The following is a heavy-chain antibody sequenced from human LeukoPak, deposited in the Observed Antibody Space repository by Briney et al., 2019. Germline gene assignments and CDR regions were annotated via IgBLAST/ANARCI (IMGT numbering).Heavy chain of an antibody. CDR1: GGSISSYY. CDR3: ASVKYYYDSSGYPGWFDP. D-gene: IGHD3-22*01. CDR2: IYYSGST. V-gene: IGHV4-59*01. J-gene: IGHJ5*02. Sequence: PSETLSLTCTVSGGSISSYYWSWIRQPPGKGLEWIGYIYYSGSTNYNPSLKSRVTISVDTSKNQFSLKLSSVTAADTVVYYCASVKYYYDSSGYPGWFDPWGQGTLVTVSS.